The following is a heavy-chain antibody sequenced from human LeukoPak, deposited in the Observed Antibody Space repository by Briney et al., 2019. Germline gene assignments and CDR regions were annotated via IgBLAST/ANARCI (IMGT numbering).Heavy chain of an antibody. J-gene: IGHJ4*02. V-gene: IGHV1-18*01. CDR1: GYTFTSYG. CDR2: ISSYNGNT. CDR3: ARDGYYYDSSGRPPLWDY. D-gene: IGHD3-22*01. Sequence: ASVKVSCKASGYTFTSYGISWVRQAPGQGVEWMGWISSYNGNTNYAQKLQGRVTMSTDTSTGTAYMELRSLRSADTAVYYCARDGYYYDSSGRPPLWDYWGQGTLVTVSS.